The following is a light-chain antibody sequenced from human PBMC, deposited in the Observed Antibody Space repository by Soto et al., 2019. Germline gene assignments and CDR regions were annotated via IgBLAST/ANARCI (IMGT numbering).Light chain of an antibody. CDR1: QSVGIY. J-gene: IGKJ1*01. V-gene: IGKV3-11*01. CDR3: QHRTNWPWT. Sequence: EIVLTQSPAILSLSPGERATLSCRASQSVGIYLAWYQQKRGQAPRLFIYGASNRATGIPARFSGRGSGTDFTLTISSLEPEDFAVYYCQHRTNWPWTFGQGTKVEIK. CDR2: GAS.